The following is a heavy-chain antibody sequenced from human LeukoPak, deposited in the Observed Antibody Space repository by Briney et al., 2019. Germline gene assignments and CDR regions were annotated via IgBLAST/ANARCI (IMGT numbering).Heavy chain of an antibody. CDR1: GFTFSSDA. CDR2: ISGSGGST. V-gene: IGHV3-23*01. Sequence: PGGSLRLSCAASGFTFSSDAMSWVRQAPGKGLEWVSAISGSGGSTYYADSVKGRFTISRDNSKNTLYLQMNSLRAEDTAVYYCARATIWFGELLGDFDYWGQGTLVTVSS. J-gene: IGHJ4*02. D-gene: IGHD3-10*01. CDR3: ARATIWFGELLGDFDY.